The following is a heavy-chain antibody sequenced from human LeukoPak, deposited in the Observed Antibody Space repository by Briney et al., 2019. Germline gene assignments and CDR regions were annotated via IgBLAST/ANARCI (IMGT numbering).Heavy chain of an antibody. CDR3: ARAPRITMVRGVIYWFDP. D-gene: IGHD3-10*01. CDR1: GYTFTSYD. CDR2: MNPNSGNT. Sequence: ASVKVSCKASGYTFTSYDINWLRQATGQGLEWMGWMNPNSGNTGYAQKFQGRVTITRNTSISTAYMELSSLRSEDTAVYYCARAPRITMVRGVIYWFDPWGQGTLVTVSS. V-gene: IGHV1-8*03. J-gene: IGHJ5*02.